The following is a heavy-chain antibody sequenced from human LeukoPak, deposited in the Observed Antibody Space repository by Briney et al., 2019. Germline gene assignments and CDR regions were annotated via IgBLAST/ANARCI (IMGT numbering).Heavy chain of an antibody. CDR2: IYYTGNT. CDR1: GVSISSSNSY. J-gene: IGHJ3*02. CDR3: ARGHQPTVVTATRSDAFDI. V-gene: IGHV4-39*07. Sequence: PSETLSLTCSVSGVSISSSNSYWGWIRQPPGKGLEWIGSIYYTGNTYYNASLKSRVTISIDTSKNQFSLKLTSVTAADTAVYYCARGHQPTVVTATRSDAFDIWGQGTMVTVSS. D-gene: IGHD2-21*02.